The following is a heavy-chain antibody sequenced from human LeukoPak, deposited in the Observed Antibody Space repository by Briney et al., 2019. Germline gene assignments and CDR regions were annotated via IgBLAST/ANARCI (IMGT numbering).Heavy chain of an antibody. Sequence: SVKVSCKASGGTFNSYAISWVRQAPGQGLEWMGGIIPIFGTANYAQKFQGRVTITADESTSTAYMELSSLRSEDTAVYYCASPPKYYYDSSGYYFDYWGQGTLVTVSS. CDR3: ASPPKYYYDSSGYYFDY. CDR1: GGTFNSYA. D-gene: IGHD3-22*01. CDR2: IIPIFGTA. J-gene: IGHJ4*02. V-gene: IGHV1-69*13.